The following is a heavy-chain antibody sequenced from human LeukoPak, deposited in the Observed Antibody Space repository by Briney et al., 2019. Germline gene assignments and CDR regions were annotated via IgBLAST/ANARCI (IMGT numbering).Heavy chain of an antibody. J-gene: IGHJ4*02. Sequence: PGGSLRLSCAASGFTFSSYGMPWVRQAPGKGLEWVAVISYDGSNKYYADSVKGRFTISRDNSKNTLYLQMNSLRAEDTAVYYCAKDTGPHFWSGYLNYFDYWGQGTLVTVSS. D-gene: IGHD3-3*02. CDR2: ISYDGSNK. V-gene: IGHV3-30*18. CDR3: AKDTGPHFWSGYLNYFDY. CDR1: GFTFSSYG.